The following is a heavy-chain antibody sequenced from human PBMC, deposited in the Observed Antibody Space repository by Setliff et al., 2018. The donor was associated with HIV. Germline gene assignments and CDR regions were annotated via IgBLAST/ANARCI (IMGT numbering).Heavy chain of an antibody. V-gene: IGHV5-51*01. CDR1: GYSFTNYW. D-gene: IGHD4-4*01. CDR3: ARQLRSNYRFPYFDYMDV. Sequence: GESLKISCKGSGYSFTNYWIGWVRQMPGRGLEWMGIIWPGDSDTRYSPSFQGQVTISADKSISTAYLQWSSLEASDTAIYYCARQLRSNYRFPYFDYMDVWGKGTTATVSS. J-gene: IGHJ6*03. CDR2: IWPGDSDT.